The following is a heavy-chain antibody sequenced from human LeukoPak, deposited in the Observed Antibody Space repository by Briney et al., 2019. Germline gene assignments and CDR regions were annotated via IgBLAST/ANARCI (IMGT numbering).Heavy chain of an antibody. J-gene: IGHJ3*02. Sequence: ASVKVSCKASGYTFTSYGISWVRQAPGQGLEWMGWISAYNGNTNYAQKLQGRVTMTTDTSTSTAYMELRSLRSDDTAVYYCAADLYYEYAFDIWGQGTMVTVSS. V-gene: IGHV1-18*01. CDR3: AADLYYEYAFDI. D-gene: IGHD5-12*01. CDR2: ISAYNGNT. CDR1: GYTFTSYG.